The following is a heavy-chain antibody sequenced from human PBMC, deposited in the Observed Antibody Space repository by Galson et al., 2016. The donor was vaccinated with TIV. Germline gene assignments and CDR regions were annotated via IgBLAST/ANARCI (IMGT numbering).Heavy chain of an antibody. CDR2: ILPLSSTT. D-gene: IGHD2-15*01. Sequence: SVKVSFKASGSTLNNYAVNWVPRAPGQGLEWMGGILPLSSTTDYAQHFQGRVPITSDASTSTVHLDFNSLRSEDTAVYFCARAIPSGGSCYFFDDWGQETLFTVSS. J-gene: IGHJ4*02. V-gene: IGHV1-69*01. CDR3: ARAIPSGGSCYFFDD. CDR1: GSTLNNYA.